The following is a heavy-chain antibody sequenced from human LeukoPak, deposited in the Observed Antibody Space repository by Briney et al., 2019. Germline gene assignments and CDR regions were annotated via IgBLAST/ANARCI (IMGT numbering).Heavy chain of an antibody. D-gene: IGHD7-27*01. CDR3: AEEATGGYFQH. CDR1: AGSISSSSYY. CDR2: IYYSGST. J-gene: IGHJ1*01. V-gene: IGHV4-39*05. Sequence: SETSSIICTDGAGSISSSSYYWGWIRQPPGKVLEWIGSIYYSGSTYYNPSLKSRVTISVDTSKNQFSLKLSSVTAADTAVYYCAEEATGGYFQHWGQGTLVTVSS.